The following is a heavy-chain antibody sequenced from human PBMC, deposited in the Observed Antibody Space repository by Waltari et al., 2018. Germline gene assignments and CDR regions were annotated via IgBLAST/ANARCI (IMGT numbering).Heavy chain of an antibody. CDR2: IYYTGAA. V-gene: IGHV4-39*01. Sequence: QLQLQESGPGLVKPSETLSLACSVSGGSISTNYYYWGWIRQPPGKGLEWIGSIYYTGAASYNPALKSRVTISMDTSKNQFSLKLTSLTAADTAVYYCARRGDFWGQGTLVTVSS. CDR1: GGSISTNYYY. CDR3: ARRGDF. J-gene: IGHJ4*02.